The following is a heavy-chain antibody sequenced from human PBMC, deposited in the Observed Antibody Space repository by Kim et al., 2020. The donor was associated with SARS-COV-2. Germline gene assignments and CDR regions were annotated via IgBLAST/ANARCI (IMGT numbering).Heavy chain of an antibody. Sequence: ASVKVSCKASGYTFTTYAMHWVRQAPGQILEWMGWINPGNGNTKYSQKFQGRVTLTRDTSATTAYMELGSLTSEDTAVYYCVKGQLNYFGVDVWGHGTTVTVSS. CDR1: GYTFTTYA. CDR3: VKGQLNYFGVDV. CDR2: INPGNGNT. J-gene: IGHJ6*02. V-gene: IGHV1-3*01. D-gene: IGHD6-13*01.